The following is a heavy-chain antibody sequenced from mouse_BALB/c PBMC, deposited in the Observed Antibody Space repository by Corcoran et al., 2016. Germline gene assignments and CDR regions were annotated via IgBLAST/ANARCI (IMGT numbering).Heavy chain of an antibody. CDR2: ISYDGST. V-gene: IGHV3-6*02. J-gene: IGHJ2*01. D-gene: IGHD1-2*01. CDR3: ATLLRPFDY. Sequence: DVQLQESGPGLVKPSQSLSLTCSVTGYSITSGYYWNWIRQFPGNKLEWMGYISYDGSTNYNPSLKNRISITRDTSKNQFFLKLNSVTTEDTATYYCATLLRPFDYWGQGTTLTVSS. CDR1: GYSITSGYY.